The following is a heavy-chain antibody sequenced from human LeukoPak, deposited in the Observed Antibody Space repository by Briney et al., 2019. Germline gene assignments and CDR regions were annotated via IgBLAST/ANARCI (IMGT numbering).Heavy chain of an antibody. CDR3: ARDRVTMVRGVTPNWFDP. V-gene: IGHV1-2*02. J-gene: IGHJ5*02. Sequence: AASVKVSCKASGYTFTGYYMHWVRQAPGQGLEWMGWINPNSGGTNYAQKFQGRVTMTRDTSISTAYMELSRLRSDDTAVYYCARDRVTMVRGVTPNWFDPWGQGTLVTVSS. CDR1: GYTFTGYY. CDR2: INPNSGGT. D-gene: IGHD3-10*01.